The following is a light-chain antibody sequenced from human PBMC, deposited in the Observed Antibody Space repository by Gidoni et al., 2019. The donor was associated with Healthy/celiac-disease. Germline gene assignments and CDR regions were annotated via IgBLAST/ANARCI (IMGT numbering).Light chain of an antibody. V-gene: IGKV1-39*01. CDR1: QSISSY. Sequence: DIQMTHSPSSLSASVGDRVTITCRASQSISSYLNWYQQKPGKAPKLLIYAASSLQSGVPSRFSGSGSGTDFTLPISSLQPEDFATYYCQQSYSTPRTFGQGTKVEIK. CDR3: QQSYSTPRT. CDR2: AAS. J-gene: IGKJ1*01.